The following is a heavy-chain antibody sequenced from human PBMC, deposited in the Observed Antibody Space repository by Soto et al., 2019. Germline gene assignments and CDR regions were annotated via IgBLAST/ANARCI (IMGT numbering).Heavy chain of an antibody. CDR3: ARDRLNDFWTGYLLFDN. CDR2: ISPYNGNT. J-gene: IGHJ4*02. D-gene: IGHD3-3*01. CDR1: GYTFSNYG. V-gene: IGHV1-18*01. Sequence: GASVKVSCKASGYTFSNYGISWVRQAPGQGLEWMGWISPYNGNTKYAQKFQDRVTMTTDTSTSTAYMELRSLRSDDTAVYYCARDRLNDFWTGYLLFDNWGQGSLVTVSS.